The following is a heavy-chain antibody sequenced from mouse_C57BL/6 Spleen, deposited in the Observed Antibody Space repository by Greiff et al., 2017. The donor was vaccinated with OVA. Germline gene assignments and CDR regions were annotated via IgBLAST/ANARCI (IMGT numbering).Heavy chain of an antibody. V-gene: IGHV1-9*01. CDR3: ARRELGRYFDV. D-gene: IGHD4-1*01. J-gene: IGHJ1*03. Sequence: QVQLQQSGAELMKPGASVKLSCKATGYTFTGYWIEWVKQRPGHGLEWIGEILPGSGSTNYNDKFKGKATFTAVTSSNTAYMQLSSLTTEDSAIXYCARRELGRYFDVWGTGTTVTVSS. CDR2: ILPGSGST. CDR1: GYTFTGYW.